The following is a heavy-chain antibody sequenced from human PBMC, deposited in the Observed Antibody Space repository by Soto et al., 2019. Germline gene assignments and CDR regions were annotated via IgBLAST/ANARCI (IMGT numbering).Heavy chain of an antibody. J-gene: IGHJ4*02. CDR1: GGSISSSSYY. CDR3: ARVAPMITFGGVIVRPFDY. V-gene: IGHV4-61*05. CDR2: IYYSGST. Sequence: SETLSLTCTVSGGSISSSSYYWGWIRQPPGKGLEWIGYIYYSGSTNYNPSLKSRVTISVDTSKNQFSLKLSSVTAADTAVYYCARVAPMITFGGVIVRPFDYWGQGTLVTVSS. D-gene: IGHD3-16*02.